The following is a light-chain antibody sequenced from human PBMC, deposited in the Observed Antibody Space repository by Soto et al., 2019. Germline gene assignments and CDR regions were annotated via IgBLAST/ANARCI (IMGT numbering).Light chain of an antibody. CDR1: SDSVSSSYY. J-gene: IGLJ3*02. CDR2: DTN. Sequence: QTVVTQEPSFSVSPGGTVTLTCGLNSDSVSSSYYPSWYQQTPGQAPRTLIYDTNTRSSGVPERFSGSILGNKAALTISGAQADDESDYYCVLYMGSGISVFGGGTKLTVL. CDR3: VLYMGSGISV. V-gene: IGLV8-61*01.